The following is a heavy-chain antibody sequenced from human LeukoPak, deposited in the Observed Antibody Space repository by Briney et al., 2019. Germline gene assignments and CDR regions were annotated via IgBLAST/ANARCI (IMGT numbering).Heavy chain of an antibody. J-gene: IGHJ3*02. CDR2: INSDGSST. CDR3: ARSSYGDAFDI. V-gene: IGHV3-74*01. Sequence: GGSLRLSCAASGFTFSSYWMHWVRQAPGKGLVWVSRINSDGSSTSYADSVKGRFTISRDNAKNTLYLQMNSLRAEDTAVYYCARSSYGDAFDIWGQGTMVTVSS. CDR1: GFTFSSYW. D-gene: IGHD1-26*01.